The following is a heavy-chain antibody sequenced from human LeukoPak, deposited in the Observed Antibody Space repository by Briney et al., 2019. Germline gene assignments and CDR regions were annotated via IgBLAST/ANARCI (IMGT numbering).Heavy chain of an antibody. J-gene: IGHJ3*02. Sequence: SETLSLTCTVSGGSISSYYRSWIRQPPGKGLQWIGYIYYSGSTNYNPSLKSRVTISVDTSKNQFSLKLSSVTAADTAVYYCARSPRRRDAFDIWGQGTMVTVSS. CDR3: ARSPRRRDAFDI. CDR1: GGSISSYY. V-gene: IGHV4-59*01. CDR2: IYYSGST.